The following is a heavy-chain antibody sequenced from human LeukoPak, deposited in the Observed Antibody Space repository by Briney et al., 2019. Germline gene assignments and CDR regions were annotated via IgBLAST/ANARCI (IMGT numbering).Heavy chain of an antibody. V-gene: IGHV3-21*01. CDR3: AAAAGDYWYFDL. CDR1: GFTFSSYS. D-gene: IGHD6-13*01. J-gene: IGHJ2*01. CDR2: ISSSSSYL. Sequence: GGSLRLSCAASGFTFSSYSMNWVRQAPGKGLEWVSSISSSSSYLYYADSEKGRFTISRDNAKNSLYLQMNSLRAEDTAVYYCAAAAGDYWYFDLWGRGPLVSVSS.